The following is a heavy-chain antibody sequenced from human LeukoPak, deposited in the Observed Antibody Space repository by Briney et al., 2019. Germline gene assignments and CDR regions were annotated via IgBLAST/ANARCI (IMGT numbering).Heavy chain of an antibody. J-gene: IGHJ4*02. CDR3: ASGPFPNT. V-gene: IGHV4-39*01. CDR2: IYYSGST. Sequence: XXSYYWGWIRQPPGKGLEWIGSIYYSGSTYYNPSLKSRVTISVATSKNQFSLKLSSVTAADTAVYYCASGPFPNTWGQGTLVTVSS. D-gene: IGHD2/OR15-2a*01. CDR1: XXSYY.